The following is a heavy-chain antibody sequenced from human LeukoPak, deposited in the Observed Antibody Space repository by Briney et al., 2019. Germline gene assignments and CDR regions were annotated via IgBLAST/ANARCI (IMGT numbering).Heavy chain of an antibody. J-gene: IGHJ4*02. V-gene: IGHV3-48*01. D-gene: IGHD6-25*01. Sequence: PGGSLRLSCAASGFTFSSYSMNWVRQAPGKGLEWVSYISSSSSTIYYADSVKGRFTISRDNAKNSLYLQMNSLRAEDTAVYYCARDHRAANYWGQGTLVTVSS. CDR2: ISSSSSTI. CDR3: ARDHRAANY. CDR1: GFTFSSYS.